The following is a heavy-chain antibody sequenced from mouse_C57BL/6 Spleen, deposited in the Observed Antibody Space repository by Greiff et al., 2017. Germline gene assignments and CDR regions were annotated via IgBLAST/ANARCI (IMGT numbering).Heavy chain of an antibody. V-gene: IGHV1-22*01. CDR2: INPNNGGT. J-gene: IGHJ2*01. CDR3: AGEELYYFDY. CDR1: GYTFTDYN. Sequence: VQLQQSGPELVKPGASVKMSCKASGYTFTDYNMHWVKQSHGKSLEWIGYINPNNGGTSYNPKFKGKATLTVNKSSSTAYMELRSLTSEDSAVYYCAGEELYYFDYWGQGPTLTVSS.